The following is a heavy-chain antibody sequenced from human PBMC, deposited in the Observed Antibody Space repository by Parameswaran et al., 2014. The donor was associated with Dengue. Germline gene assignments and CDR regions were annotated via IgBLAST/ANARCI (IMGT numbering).Heavy chain of an antibody. D-gene: IGHD2-2*01. CDR3: ARALGYCSSTSCSVLDY. Sequence: WVRQAPGQGLEWMGWINTNTGNPTYAQGFTGRFVFSLDTSVSSTYLQISSLKAEDTAVYYCARALGYCSSTSCSVLDYWGQGTLVTVSS. V-gene: IGHV7-4-1*02. CDR2: INTNTGNP. J-gene: IGHJ4*02.